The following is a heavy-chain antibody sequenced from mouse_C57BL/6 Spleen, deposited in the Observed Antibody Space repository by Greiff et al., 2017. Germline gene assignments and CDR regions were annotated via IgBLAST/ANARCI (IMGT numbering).Heavy chain of an antibody. J-gene: IGHJ2*01. CDR1: GFTFSDYG. Sequence: EVKLQESGGGLVKPGGSLKLSCAASGFTFSDYGMHWVRQAPEKGLEWVAYISSGSSTIYYAETVKGRFTISRDKAKNTLFLQMTSLRSEDTAMYYGARPSFITTVVDFDYWGQGTTLTVSS. V-gene: IGHV5-17*01. CDR2: ISSGSSTI. D-gene: IGHD1-1*01. CDR3: ARPSFITTVVDFDY.